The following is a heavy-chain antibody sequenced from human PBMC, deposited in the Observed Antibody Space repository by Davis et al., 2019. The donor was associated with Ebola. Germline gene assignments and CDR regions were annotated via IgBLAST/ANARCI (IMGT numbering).Heavy chain of an antibody. CDR3: AREATTISYRFDF. CDR1: GYTFTGYY. Sequence: ASVKVSCKASGYTFTGYYMHWVRQAPGQGLEWMGWINPNSGGTNYAQKFQGRVTMTRDTSINTAYMELTRLTSDDTALYYCAREATTISYRFDFWAQRTLVTVSS. V-gene: IGHV1-2*02. D-gene: IGHD3-9*01. CDR2: INPNSGGT. J-gene: IGHJ4*02.